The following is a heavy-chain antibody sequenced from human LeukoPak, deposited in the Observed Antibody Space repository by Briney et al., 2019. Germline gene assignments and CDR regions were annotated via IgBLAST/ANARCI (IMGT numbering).Heavy chain of an antibody. CDR3: AKRAARYSDY. CDR1: GFTFSSYA. V-gene: IGHV3-23*01. Sequence: GGSLRLSCAASGFTFSSYAMSWVRQAPGKGLEWVSAISGSGGSTYYAASVKGRFTISRDNSKNTLYLQMNSLSDEDTAVYYCAKRAARYSDYWGQGTLVTVSS. CDR2: ISGSGGST. D-gene: IGHD6-6*01. J-gene: IGHJ4*02.